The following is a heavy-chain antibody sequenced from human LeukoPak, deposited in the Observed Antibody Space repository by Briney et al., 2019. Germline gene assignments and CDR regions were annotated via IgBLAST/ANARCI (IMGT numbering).Heavy chain of an antibody. Sequence: GGSLRLSCAASGFTFSSYAMHWVRQAPGKGLEWVAVISYDGSNKYYADSVKGRFTISRDNSKNTLYLQMNSLRAEDTAVYYCARDSIEYCGGDCYWGYYYYYRDVWAKGPTVTVPS. D-gene: IGHD2-21*01. J-gene: IGHJ6*03. CDR3: ARDSIEYCGGDCYWGYYYYYRDV. CDR2: ISYDGSNK. CDR1: GFTFSSYA. V-gene: IGHV3-30-3*01.